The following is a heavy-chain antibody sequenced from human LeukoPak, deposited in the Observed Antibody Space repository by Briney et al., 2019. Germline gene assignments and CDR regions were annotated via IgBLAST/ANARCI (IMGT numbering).Heavy chain of an antibody. Sequence: PGRSLRLSCAASGFTFSSYAMHWVRQAPGKGLEWVAVISYDGSNKYYADSVKGRFTISRDNSKNTLYLQMNSLRAEDTAVYYCAQPEVNYDSSGYPTYYFDYWGQGTLVTVSS. CDR2: ISYDGSNK. J-gene: IGHJ4*02. D-gene: IGHD3-22*01. CDR3: AQPEVNYDSSGYPTYYFDY. CDR1: GFTFSSYA. V-gene: IGHV3-30-3*01.